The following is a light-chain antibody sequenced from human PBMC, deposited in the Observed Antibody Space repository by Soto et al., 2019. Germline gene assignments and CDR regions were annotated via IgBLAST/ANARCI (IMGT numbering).Light chain of an antibody. V-gene: IGLV2-14*01. CDR3: NSFRVSHLYV. CDR2: EVT. CDR1: SIDIGGYNA. Sequence: QSALTHPPSVSGSPGQTITISCTLTSIDIGGYNAVSWYQHDPGKAPKLIIYEVTHRPSGVSDRFSASKSGNTASLTISWLQAEDEADYYCNSFRVSHLYVFGTGTKVTVL. J-gene: IGLJ1*01.